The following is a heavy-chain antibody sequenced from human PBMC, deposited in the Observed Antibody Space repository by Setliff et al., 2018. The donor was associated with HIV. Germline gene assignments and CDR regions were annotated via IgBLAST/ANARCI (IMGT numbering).Heavy chain of an antibody. CDR2: IWYDGSQR. D-gene: IGHD3-22*01. CDR3: VKDDTSGLYYLDF. V-gene: IGHV3-33*06. J-gene: IGHJ4*02. Sequence: AGGSLRLSCVVSGFAFSNFAMHWVRQAPGKGPEWLALIWYDGSQRYYADTVKGRFTVSRDDSKNTLYLHMNNLRVEDSAIYYCVKDDTSGLYYLDFWGQGTLVTVSS. CDR1: GFAFSNFA.